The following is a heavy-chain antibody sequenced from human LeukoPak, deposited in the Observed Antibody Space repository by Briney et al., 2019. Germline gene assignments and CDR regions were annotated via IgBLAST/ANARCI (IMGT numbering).Heavy chain of an antibody. J-gene: IGHJ4*02. CDR1: GYTFTSYY. CDR3: ARGYDFWSGRIDDY. CDR2: INPSGGST. Sequence: GASVKVSCKASGYTFTSYYMHWTRQAPGQGLEWMGIINPSGGSTRFAQKFQGRVTMTRDMSTSTVYMELRSLRSQDTAVYYCARGYDFWSGRIDDYWGQGTLVTVSS. V-gene: IGHV1-46*01. D-gene: IGHD3-3*01.